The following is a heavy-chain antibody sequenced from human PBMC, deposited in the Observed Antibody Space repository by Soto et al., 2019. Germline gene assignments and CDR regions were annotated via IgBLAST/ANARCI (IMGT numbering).Heavy chain of an antibody. Sequence: GASVKVSCKDSGGTFSSYTISWVRQAPGQGLEWMGRIIPILGIANYAQKFQGRVTITADKAKNQFSLKLNSVTAADTAMYYCASEPGIEDPAGHYWGQGTLVTVSS. CDR2: IIPILGIA. J-gene: IGHJ4*02. CDR3: ASEPGIEDPAGHY. CDR1: GGTFSSYT. V-gene: IGHV1-69*02. D-gene: IGHD6-13*01.